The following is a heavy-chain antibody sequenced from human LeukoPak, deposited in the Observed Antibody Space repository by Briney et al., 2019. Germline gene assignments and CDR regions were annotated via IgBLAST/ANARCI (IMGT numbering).Heavy chain of an antibody. Sequence: SETLSLTCSVSGGSIGTYYWTWIRQLPGKGLEWIGYIDYSESTSYNPSLKSRVTISLDTSKNQLSLKLSSVTAADTAVYYCARAVLMYYYDSSGPGWIDPWGQGTLVTVSS. J-gene: IGHJ5*02. CDR2: IDYSEST. CDR3: ARAVLMYYYDSSGPGWIDP. V-gene: IGHV4-59*01. CDR1: GGSIGTYY. D-gene: IGHD3-22*01.